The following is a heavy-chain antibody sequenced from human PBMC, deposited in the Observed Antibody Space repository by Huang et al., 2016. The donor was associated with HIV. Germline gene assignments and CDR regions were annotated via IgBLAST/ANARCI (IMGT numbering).Heavy chain of an antibody. V-gene: IGHV3-7*01. CDR1: GFTLGNFW. J-gene: IGHJ4*02. CDR2: INKDESEK. Sequence: EVQLMESGGGLVQPGGSLRLSCAASGFTLGNFWMSWVRQVPGEGLECVANINKDESEKYLAESVKGRFTVSRDNAKNSMYLQMDDLRSEDTALYYCARPGGSGYCSSTSCYPFQYWGQGTLVTVSS. CDR3: ARPGGSGYCSSTSCYPFQY. D-gene: IGHD2-2*03.